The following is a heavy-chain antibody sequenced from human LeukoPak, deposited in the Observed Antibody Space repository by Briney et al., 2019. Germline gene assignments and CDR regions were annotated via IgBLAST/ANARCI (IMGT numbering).Heavy chain of an antibody. CDR3: ASETGYSSGRAIDY. CDR1: GFTFSSYS. V-gene: IGHV3-48*01. D-gene: IGHD6-19*01. Sequence: GGSLRLSCAASGFTFSSYSMNWVRQAPGKGLEWVSYISSSSSTIYYADSVKGRFTISRDNAKTSLYLQMNSLRAEDTAVYYCASETGYSSGRAIDYWGQGTLVTVSS. J-gene: IGHJ4*02. CDR2: ISSSSSTI.